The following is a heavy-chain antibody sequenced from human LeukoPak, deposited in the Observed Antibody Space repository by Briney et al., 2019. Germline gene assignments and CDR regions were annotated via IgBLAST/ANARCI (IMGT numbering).Heavy chain of an antibody. V-gene: IGHV4-39*01. CDR1: GGSISSSSYY. CDR3: ARHSVSGWYFDY. J-gene: IGHJ4*02. D-gene: IGHD6-19*01. CDR2: INIGGNT. Sequence: SETLSLTCTVSGGSISSSSYYCGWIRQPPGKGLEWIGSINIGGNTYYNPSLKSRVTIAVDTSKTQFSLKLSSVTAADTSVYYCARHSVSGWYFDYWGQGTLVTVSS.